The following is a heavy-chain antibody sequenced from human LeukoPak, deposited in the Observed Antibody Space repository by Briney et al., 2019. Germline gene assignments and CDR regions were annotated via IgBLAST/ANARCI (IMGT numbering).Heavy chain of an antibody. D-gene: IGHD2-21*01. Sequence: GKSLRLSCAASGFSVSGKFMSWVRQAPGKGLEWVSIIHYDGKIRYAGSVGGRFTIYRDDSENTLFLQMNSLRVDDTAVYFCASGDGYLQPYWGQGTLVTVSS. CDR2: IHYDGKI. CDR3: ASGDGYLQPY. CDR1: GFSVSGKF. V-gene: IGHV3-53*01. J-gene: IGHJ4*02.